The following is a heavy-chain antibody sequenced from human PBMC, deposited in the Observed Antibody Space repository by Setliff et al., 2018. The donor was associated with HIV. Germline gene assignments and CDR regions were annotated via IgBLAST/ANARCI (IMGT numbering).Heavy chain of an antibody. Sequence: GESLKISCKGSGYSFTSYWISWVRQMPGKGLEWMGRIDPSNSNTNYSPSFQGHVTISADKSISTAYLQWSSLKASDTAMYYCVHRDGYKFDYWGQGTLVTVSS. CDR3: VHRDGYKFDY. J-gene: IGHJ4*02. V-gene: IGHV5-10-1*01. CDR2: IDPSNSNT. D-gene: IGHD5-12*01. CDR1: GYSFTSYW.